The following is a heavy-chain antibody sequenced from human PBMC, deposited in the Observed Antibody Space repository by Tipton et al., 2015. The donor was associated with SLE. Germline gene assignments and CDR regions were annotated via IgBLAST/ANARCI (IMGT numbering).Heavy chain of an antibody. CDR3: ARDPYSESYLRFDY. V-gene: IGHV1-18*01. CDR2: ISAYNDNT. Sequence: QLVQSGAEVKKPGASMRVSCKASGYTFTSYGISWVRQAPGQGLEWMGWISAYNDNTNYAQKLQGRVTMTTDTSTSTAYMELRSLRSDDTAVYYCARDPYSESYLRFDYWGQGTLVTVSS. J-gene: IGHJ4*02. D-gene: IGHD1-26*01. CDR1: GYTFTSYG.